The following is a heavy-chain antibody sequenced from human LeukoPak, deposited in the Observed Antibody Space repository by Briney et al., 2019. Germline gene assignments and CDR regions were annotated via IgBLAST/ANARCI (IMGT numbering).Heavy chain of an antibody. Sequence: PSETLSLTCTVSGGSISSSSCYWGWIRQPPGKGLEWIGSIYYSGSTYYNPSLKSRVTISVDTSKNQFSLKLSSVTAADTAVYYCARRFAPHYDFWSGYYTYWGQGTLVTVSS. J-gene: IGHJ4*02. V-gene: IGHV4-39*07. CDR1: GGSISSSSCY. CDR3: ARRFAPHYDFWSGYYTY. CDR2: IYYSGST. D-gene: IGHD3-3*01.